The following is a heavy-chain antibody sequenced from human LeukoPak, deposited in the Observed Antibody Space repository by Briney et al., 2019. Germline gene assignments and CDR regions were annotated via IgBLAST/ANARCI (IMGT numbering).Heavy chain of an antibody. V-gene: IGHV4-59*01. Sequence: SETLSLTCTVSGVSISSFYWSWIRQPPGKGREWIGYIYYSGSTNCNPSLKSRVTISVDTSKNQFSLKLRSVTAADTAVYYCARGPDGYNSSPLDYWGQGTLVTVSS. D-gene: IGHD5-24*01. CDR3: ARGPDGYNSSPLDY. CDR2: IYYSGST. J-gene: IGHJ4*02. CDR1: GVSISSFY.